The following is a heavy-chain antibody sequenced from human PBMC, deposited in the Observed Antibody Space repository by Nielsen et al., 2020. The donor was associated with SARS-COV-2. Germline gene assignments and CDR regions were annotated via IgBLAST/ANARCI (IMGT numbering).Heavy chain of an antibody. V-gene: IGHV3-48*01. D-gene: IGHD3-3*01. Sequence: GESLKISCAASGFTFSSYSMNWVRQAPGKGLEWVSYISSSSSTIYYADSVKGRFTISRDNAKNSLYLQMNSLRAEDTAVYYCARNYFGVVRYPLDYWGQGTLVTVSS. CDR1: GFTFSSYS. J-gene: IGHJ4*02. CDR3: ARNYFGVVRYPLDY. CDR2: ISSSSSTI.